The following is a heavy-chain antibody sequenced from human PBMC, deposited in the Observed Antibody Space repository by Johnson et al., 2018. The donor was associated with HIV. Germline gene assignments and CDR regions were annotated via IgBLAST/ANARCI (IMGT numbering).Heavy chain of an antibody. D-gene: IGHD3-16*01. CDR2: IYSGSKT. J-gene: IGHJ3*02. CDR3: ARVMKAGALDI. V-gene: IGHV3-NL1*01. Sequence: QVQLVESGGGVVQPGRSLRLSCAASGFTFSSYAMHWVRQAPGKGLEWVSLIYSGSKTYYTDSVKGRFTISRDNYKNGLYLQMNSLRAEDTAVYYCARVMKAGALDIWGQGTMVTVSS. CDR1: GFTFSSYA.